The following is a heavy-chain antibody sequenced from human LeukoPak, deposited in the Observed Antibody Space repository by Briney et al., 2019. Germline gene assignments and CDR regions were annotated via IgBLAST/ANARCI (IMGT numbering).Heavy chain of an antibody. J-gene: IGHJ4*02. CDR3: AKGGEDYYDSSGYYTEPPYFDY. Sequence: GGSLRLSCAASGFTFSSYAMHWVRQAPGKGLEWVAVISYDGSNKYYADSVKGRFTISRDNSKNTLYLQMNSLRAEDTAVYYCAKGGEDYYDSSGYYTEPPYFDYWGQGTLVTVSS. CDR2: ISYDGSNK. CDR1: GFTFSSYA. V-gene: IGHV3-30-3*01. D-gene: IGHD3-22*01.